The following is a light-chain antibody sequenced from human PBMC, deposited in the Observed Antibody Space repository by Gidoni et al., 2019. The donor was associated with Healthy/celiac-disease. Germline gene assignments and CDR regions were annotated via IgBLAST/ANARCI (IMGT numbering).Light chain of an antibody. CDR3: QQRYSTPRT. Sequence: DINMIQYPSSLSASVGDRVTITCRARKSSNSYLNWYQQKPGKAPKRLIYSAASLQSGVPPGFSGSGSGTDFTLTISSMQPADFATEYCQQRYSTPRTFGQGTKVEIK. CDR1: KSSNSY. J-gene: IGKJ1*01. CDR2: SAA. V-gene: IGKV1-39*01.